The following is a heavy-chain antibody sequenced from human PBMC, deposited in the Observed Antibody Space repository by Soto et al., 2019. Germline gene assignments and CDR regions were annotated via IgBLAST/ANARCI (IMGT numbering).Heavy chain of an antibody. D-gene: IGHD3-9*01. J-gene: IGHJ6*02. CDR3: ARAYDILTGFQVYGMDV. CDR1: GFTFSSYS. Sequence: GGSLRLSCAASGFTFSSYSMNWVRQAPGKGLEWVSSISSSSSYIYYADSVKGRFTISRDNAKNSLYLQMNSLRAEDTAVYYCARAYDILTGFQVYGMDVWGQGTTVTVSS. V-gene: IGHV3-21*01. CDR2: ISSSSSYI.